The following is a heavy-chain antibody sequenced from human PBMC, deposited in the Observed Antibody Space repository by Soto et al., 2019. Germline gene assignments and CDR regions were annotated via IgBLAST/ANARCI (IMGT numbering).Heavy chain of an antibody. CDR2: IYRTGTT. CDR1: GFTVGNNY. J-gene: IGHJ4*02. V-gene: IGHV3-53*01. D-gene: IGHD3-10*01. Sequence: EVQLVESGGGLIQPGGSLKLSCAASGFTVGNNYMSWVRQAPGTGLEWVSLIYRTGTTKYADSVKGRFTVSRDHAKTTLSLQINSLRAEDTAVYYCAKDGRGSGSHPNRFGYWGQGTLVTVSS. CDR3: AKDGRGSGSHPNRFGY.